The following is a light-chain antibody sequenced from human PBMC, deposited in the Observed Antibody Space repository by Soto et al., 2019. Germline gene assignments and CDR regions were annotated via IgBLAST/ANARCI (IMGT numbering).Light chain of an antibody. J-gene: IGKJ5*01. CDR3: QQANSFPIT. V-gene: IGKV1-39*01. CDR2: SAS. CDR1: QSISSY. Sequence: DIQMTQSPSSLSASVGDRVTITCRASQSISSYLNWYQQKPGKAPKVLIYSASSLQSEVPSRFSGSGSGTDFTLTISILQPVDAATYYCQQANSFPITSGHGTRLEIK.